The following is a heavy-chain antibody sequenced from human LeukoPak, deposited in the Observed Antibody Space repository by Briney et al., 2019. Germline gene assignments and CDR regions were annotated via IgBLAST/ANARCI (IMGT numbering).Heavy chain of an antibody. J-gene: IGHJ4*02. Sequence: SETLSLTCTVSGGSISSSSYYWGWIRQPPGKGLEWIGSIYYSGSTYYNPSLKSRVTISVDTSKNQFSLKLSSVTAADTAVYYCASPGIAAASFDYWGQGTLATVSS. D-gene: IGHD6-13*01. V-gene: IGHV4-39*01. CDR1: GGSISSSSYY. CDR2: IYYSGST. CDR3: ASPGIAAASFDY.